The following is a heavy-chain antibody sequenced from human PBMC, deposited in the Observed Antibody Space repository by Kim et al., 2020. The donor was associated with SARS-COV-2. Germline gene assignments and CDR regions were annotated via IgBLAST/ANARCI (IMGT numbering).Heavy chain of an antibody. J-gene: IGHJ5*02. CDR2: SN. CDR3: ASRILDWFDP. V-gene: IGHV4-30-2*05. Sequence: SNSYNPSLKSRVTISVDTSKNQFSLKLSAVTAADTAVYYCASRILDWFDPWGQGTLVTVSS.